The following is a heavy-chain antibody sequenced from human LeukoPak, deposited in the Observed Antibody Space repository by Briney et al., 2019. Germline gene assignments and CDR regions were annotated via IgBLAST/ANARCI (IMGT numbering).Heavy chain of an antibody. J-gene: IGHJ6*02. D-gene: IGHD3-16*01. CDR2: ISYDGSNK. CDR3: AKDWGSGARYYHYGMDV. Sequence: PGGSLRLSCAASRFTFNTYGIHWVRQAPGKGLEWVAVISYDGSNKYYADSVKGQFTISRDNSKNTLYLQINSLRAEDTAVYYCAKDWGSGARYYHYGMDVWGQGTTVTVSS. CDR1: RFTFNTYG. V-gene: IGHV3-30*18.